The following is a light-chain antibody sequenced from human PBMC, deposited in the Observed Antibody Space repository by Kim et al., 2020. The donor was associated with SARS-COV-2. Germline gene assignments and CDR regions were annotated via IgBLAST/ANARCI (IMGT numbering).Light chain of an antibody. CDR3: QSYDSSNYV. CDR1: DGGIPSNS. Sequence: TTISIACPRGDGGIPSNSVQWHQKRPGSAPLTVIYEDNQRPSVVPDRFSGSINSSATSASLTISGLKTEDEADYYCQSYDSSNYVFGTGTKVTVL. J-gene: IGLJ1*01. CDR2: EDN. V-gene: IGLV6-57*03.